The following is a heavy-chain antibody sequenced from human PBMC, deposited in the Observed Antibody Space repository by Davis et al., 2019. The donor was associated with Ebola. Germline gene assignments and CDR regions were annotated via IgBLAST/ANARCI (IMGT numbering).Heavy chain of an antibody. J-gene: IGHJ6*02. CDR2: IYYSGST. V-gene: IGHV4-39*01. D-gene: IGHD2-2*01. CDR1: GGSFSGYY. CDR3: ARLNGIVVVPADTYYYYGMDV. Sequence: SETLSLTCAVYGGSFSGYYWGWIRQPPGKGLEWIGSIYYSGSTYYNPSLKSRVTISVDTSKNQFSLKLSSVTAADTAVYYCARLNGIVVVPADTYYYYGMDVWGQGTTVTVSS.